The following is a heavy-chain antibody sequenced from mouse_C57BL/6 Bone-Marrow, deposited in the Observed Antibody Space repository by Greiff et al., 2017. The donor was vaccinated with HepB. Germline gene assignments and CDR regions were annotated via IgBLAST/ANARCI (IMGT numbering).Heavy chain of an antibody. Sequence: EVMLVESGGGLVKPGGSLKLSCAASGFTFSDYGMHWVRQAPEKGLEWVAYISSGSSTIDYADTVKGRFTISRDNAKNTLFLQMTILRSEDTAMYYCARSDVNYPWYFDVWGTGTTVTVSS. CDR3: ARSDVNYPWYFDV. V-gene: IGHV5-17*01. CDR2: ISSGSSTI. D-gene: IGHD2-1*01. J-gene: IGHJ1*03. CDR1: GFTFSDYG.